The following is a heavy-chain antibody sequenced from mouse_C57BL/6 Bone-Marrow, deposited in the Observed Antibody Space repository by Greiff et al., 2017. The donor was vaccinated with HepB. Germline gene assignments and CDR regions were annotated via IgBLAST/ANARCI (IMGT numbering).Heavy chain of an antibody. CDR3: TTHYSNSPLSWFAY. J-gene: IGHJ3*01. Sequence: VQLKESGAELVRPGASVKLSCTASGFNIKDDYMHWVKQRPEQGLEWIGWIDPENGDIEYASKFQGKATITADTSSNTAYLQLSSLTSEDTAVYYCTTHYSNSPLSWFAYWGQGTLVTVSA. CDR2: IDPENGDI. D-gene: IGHD2-5*01. CDR1: GFNIKDDY. V-gene: IGHV14-4*01.